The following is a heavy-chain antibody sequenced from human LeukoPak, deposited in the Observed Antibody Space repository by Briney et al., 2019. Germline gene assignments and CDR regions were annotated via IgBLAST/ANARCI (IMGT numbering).Heavy chain of an antibody. J-gene: IGHJ3*02. CDR3: ARGIVVVVAATRADAFDI. Sequence: SETLSLTCAVSGYSISSGYYWGWIRQPPGKGLEWIGSIYHSGSTYYNPSLKSRVTISVDTSKNQFSLKLSSVTAADTAVYYCARGIVVVVAATRADAFDIWGQGTMDTVSS. D-gene: IGHD2-15*01. CDR1: GYSISSGYY. CDR2: IYHSGST. V-gene: IGHV4-38-2*01.